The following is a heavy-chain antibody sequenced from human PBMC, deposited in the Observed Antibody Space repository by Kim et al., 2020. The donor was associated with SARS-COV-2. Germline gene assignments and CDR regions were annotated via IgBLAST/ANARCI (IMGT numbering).Heavy chain of an antibody. CDR3: ARQNYDFWSGYYPGDH. CDR2: IDPSDSYT. D-gene: IGHD3-3*01. V-gene: IGHV5-10-1*01. J-gene: IGHJ4*02. CDR1: GYSFTSYW. Sequence: GESLKISCKGSGYSFTSYWISWVRQMPGKGLEWMGRIDPSDSYTNYSPSFQGHVTISADKSISTAYLQWSSLKASDTAMYYCARQNYDFWSGYYPGDHWGQGTLVTVSS.